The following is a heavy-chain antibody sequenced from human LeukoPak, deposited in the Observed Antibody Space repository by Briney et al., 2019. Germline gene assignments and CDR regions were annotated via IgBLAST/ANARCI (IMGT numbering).Heavy chain of an antibody. CDR3: ARGFLVDWHLDY. CDR1: GFTVSSNY. V-gene: IGHV3-53*01. J-gene: IGHJ4*02. D-gene: IGHD2-2*01. CDR2: IYSGGST. Sequence: GGSLRLSCAASGFTVSSNYMSWVRQAPGKGLEWVSVIYSGGSTYYADSVKGRFTISRDNSKDTLYLQMSSLRAEDTAVYYCARGFLVDWHLDYWGQGTLVTVSS.